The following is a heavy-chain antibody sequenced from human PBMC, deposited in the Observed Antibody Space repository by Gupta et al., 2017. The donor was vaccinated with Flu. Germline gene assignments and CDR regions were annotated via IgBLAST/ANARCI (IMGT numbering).Heavy chain of an antibody. CDR3: AGGVGCGGDQTFDY. Sequence: YYWSWTRTHPGKGMEWIGNTHHSGNTYNNLSFKSKLTISVETSKNYFSVNGSSVSPATSAVYFGAGGVGCGGDQTFDYWGQGTLVTVSS. J-gene: IGHJ4*02. D-gene: IGHD2-21*02. CDR2: THHSGNT. V-gene: IGHV4-31*01. CDR1: YY.